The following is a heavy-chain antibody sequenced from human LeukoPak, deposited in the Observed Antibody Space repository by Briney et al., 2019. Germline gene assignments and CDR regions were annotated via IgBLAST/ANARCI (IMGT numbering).Heavy chain of an antibody. J-gene: IGHJ4*02. CDR3: ARHCPEFYYFDY. D-gene: IGHD1-14*01. CDR1: GGSISSYY. Sequence: SETLSLTCTVSGGSISSYYWSWTRQPPGKGLEWIGYIYYSGSTKYNPSLKSRVTISADTSKNQFSLNLSSVTAADTAVYYCARHCPEFYYFDYWGQGTLGTVSS. CDR2: IYYSGST. V-gene: IGHV4-59*01.